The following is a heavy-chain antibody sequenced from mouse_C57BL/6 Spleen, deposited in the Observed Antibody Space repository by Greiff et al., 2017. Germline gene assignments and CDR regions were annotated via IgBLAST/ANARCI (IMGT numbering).Heavy chain of an antibody. CDR2: IYPRSGNT. D-gene: IGHD2-4*01. CDR1: GYTFTSYG. J-gene: IGHJ1*03. V-gene: IGHV1-81*01. CDR3: ASPYDYDADWYFDV. Sequence: QVQLQQSGAELARPGASVKLSCKASGYTFTSYGISWVKQRTGQGLEWIGEIYPRSGNTYYNEKFKGEATLTADNSSSTAYMELRSLTSEDSAVYVCASPYDYDADWYFDVWGTGTTVTVSS.